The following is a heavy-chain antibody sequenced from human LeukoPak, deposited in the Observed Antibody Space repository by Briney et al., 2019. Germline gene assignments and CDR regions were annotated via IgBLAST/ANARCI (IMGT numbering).Heavy chain of an antibody. D-gene: IGHD3-9*01. CDR2: ISSSSSYI. CDR3: AKVTSRNPYNCDWGLFDY. V-gene: IGHV3-21*01. J-gene: IGHJ4*02. CDR1: GFTFSSYS. Sequence: PGGSLRLSCAASGFTFSSYSMNWVRQAPGKGLEWVSSISSSSSYIYYADSVKGRFTISRDNAKNSLYLQMNSLRAEDTAVYYCAKVTSRNPYNCDWGLFDYWGQGTLVTVSS.